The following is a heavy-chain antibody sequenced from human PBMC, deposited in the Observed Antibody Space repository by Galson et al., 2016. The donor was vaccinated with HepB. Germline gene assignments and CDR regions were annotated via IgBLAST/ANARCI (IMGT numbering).Heavy chain of an antibody. CDR1: GFTFSSYA. CDR2: MSSTSGRT. D-gene: IGHD6-13*01. CDR3: TKDRGYEPPYYKDV. Sequence: SLRLSCAASGFTFSSYAMSWVRQAPGKGLEWVSTMSSTSGRTYYADSVKGRFTLSRDNSKNTVSLQMNSLRVEDTAVYYCTKDRGYEPPYYKDVWGTGTTVTVFS. J-gene: IGHJ6*03. V-gene: IGHV3-23*01.